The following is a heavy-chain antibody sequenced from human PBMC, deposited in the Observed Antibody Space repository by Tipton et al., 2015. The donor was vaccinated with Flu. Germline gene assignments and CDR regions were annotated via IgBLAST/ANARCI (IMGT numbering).Heavy chain of an antibody. CDR1: GGSISSYY. CDR2: IYYSGST. D-gene: IGHD3/OR15-3a*01. Sequence: TLSLTCTVSGGSISSYYWSWIRQPPGKGLEWIGYIYYSGSTNYNPALKSRVTISVDTSKNQFSLKLSSVTAADTAVYYCARYWTYDGSRYFQHWGQGTLGTVSS. CDR3: ARYWTYDGSRYFQH. J-gene: IGHJ1*01. V-gene: IGHV4-59*01.